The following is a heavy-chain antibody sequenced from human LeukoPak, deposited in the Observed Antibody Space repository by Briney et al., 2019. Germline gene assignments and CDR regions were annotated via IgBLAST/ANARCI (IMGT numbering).Heavy chain of an antibody. V-gene: IGHV3-23*01. J-gene: IGHJ4*02. CDR3: AKRQGDY. CDR2: ISDSGGST. Sequence: GGSLRLSCAASGFTFSSYAMTWVRQAPGKGLEWVSAISDSGGSTFYADSVKGRFSISRDNSKNTLYLQMDSLRAEDTAVYYCAKRQGDYWGQGTLVTVSP. CDR1: GFTFSSYA.